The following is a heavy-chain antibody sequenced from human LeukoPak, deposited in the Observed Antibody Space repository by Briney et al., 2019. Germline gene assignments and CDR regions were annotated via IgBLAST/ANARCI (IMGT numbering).Heavy chain of an antibody. V-gene: IGHV3-9*01. D-gene: IGHD4-17*01. J-gene: IGHJ4*02. Sequence: GGSLRLSCAASGFTFDDYAMHWVRHAPGKGLEWVSGISWNSGSIGYADSVKGRFTISRDNAKNSLYLQMNSLRAEDTALYYCAKDDTAYGDYYFDYWGQGTLVTVSS. CDR1: GFTFDDYA. CDR2: ISWNSGSI. CDR3: AKDDTAYGDYYFDY.